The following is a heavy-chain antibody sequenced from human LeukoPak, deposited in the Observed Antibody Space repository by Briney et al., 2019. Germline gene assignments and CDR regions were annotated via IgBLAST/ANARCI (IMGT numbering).Heavy chain of an antibody. D-gene: IGHD4-17*01. CDR2: ISGSAGNT. CDR3: AKGMTTVTIDAFDI. Sequence: GGSLRLSCAASGFTFTTYAMHWVRQAPGKGLEWVAGISGSAGNTYYADSVKGRFTISRDTSKNTLYLQRNSLRAEDTAVYYCAKGMTTVTIDAFDIWGQGTMVTVSS. CDR1: GFTFTTYA. J-gene: IGHJ3*02. V-gene: IGHV3-23*01.